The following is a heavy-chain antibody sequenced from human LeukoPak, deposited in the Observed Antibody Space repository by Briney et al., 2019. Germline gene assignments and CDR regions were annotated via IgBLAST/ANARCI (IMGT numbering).Heavy chain of an antibody. J-gene: IGHJ5*02. V-gene: IGHV1-69*04. CDR2: IIPILGIA. CDR3: AREAIFGVAIIGNWFDP. Sequence: SVKVSCKASGGTFSSYTISWVRQALGQGLEWMGRIIPILGIANYAQKFQGRVTITADKSTSTAYMELSSLRSEDTAVYYCAREAIFGVAIIGNWFDPWGQGTLVTVSS. D-gene: IGHD3-3*01. CDR1: GGTFSSYT.